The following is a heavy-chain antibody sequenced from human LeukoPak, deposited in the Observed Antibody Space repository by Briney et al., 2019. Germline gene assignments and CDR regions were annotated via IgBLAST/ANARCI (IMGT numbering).Heavy chain of an antibody. J-gene: IGHJ3*02. Sequence: GGSLRLSCAASGFTFSSYWMSWVRQAPGKGLEWVANIKQDGSEKYYVDSVKGRFTISRDNAGNSLYLQMNSLRAEDTAVYYCARVLLERPGIDSFDIWGQGTMVTVSS. CDR3: ARVLLERPGIDSFDI. D-gene: IGHD1-1*01. V-gene: IGHV3-7*01. CDR2: IKQDGSEK. CDR1: GFTFSSYW.